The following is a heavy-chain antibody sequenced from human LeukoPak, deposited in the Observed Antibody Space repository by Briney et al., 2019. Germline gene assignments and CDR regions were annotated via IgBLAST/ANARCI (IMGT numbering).Heavy chain of an antibody. D-gene: IGHD6-13*01. V-gene: IGHV3-48*03. J-gene: IGHJ4*02. CDR1: GFTFSSYE. CDR3: ARGGSWVDY. CDR2: ISSSGSTI. Sequence: PGGSLRLSCAASGFTFSSYEMNWVRRAPGKGLEWVSYISSSGSTIYYADSVKGRFTISRDNAKNSLFLQMNSLRADDTAVYYCARGGSWVDYWGQGTLVTVSS.